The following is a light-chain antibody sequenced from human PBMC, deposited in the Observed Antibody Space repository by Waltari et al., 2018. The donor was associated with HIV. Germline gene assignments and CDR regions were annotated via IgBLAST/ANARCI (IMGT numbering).Light chain of an antibody. V-gene: IGLV1-40*01. CDR2: GNN. CDR1: RSHLRAGST. J-gene: IGLJ1*01. Sequence: QSVLTQPPSVSGAPGPRVILSLTWSRSHLRAGSTLHWYPLLPGTAPKVLIHGNNNRPSGVPDRFSGSKSGTSASLAITGLQAEDEADYYCQSYDISLSGSVFGTGTKVTVL. CDR3: QSYDISLSGSV.